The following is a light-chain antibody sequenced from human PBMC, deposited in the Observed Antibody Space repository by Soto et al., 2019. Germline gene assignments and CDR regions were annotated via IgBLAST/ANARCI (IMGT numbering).Light chain of an antibody. J-gene: IGKJ3*01. Sequence: DIVMTQSPDSLAVSLGERATINCKSSQSVLYSSDNNNYFAWYQQKPRQPPKLLIYWASTRESGVPDRFSGSGSGTDFTLTISSLQAEDVAVYYCHQYGSSPFTFGPGTRVNIK. V-gene: IGKV4-1*01. CDR1: QSVLYSSDNNNY. CDR2: WAS. CDR3: HQYGSSPFT.